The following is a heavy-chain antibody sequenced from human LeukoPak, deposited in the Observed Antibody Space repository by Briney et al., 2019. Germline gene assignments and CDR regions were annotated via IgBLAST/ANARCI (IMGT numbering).Heavy chain of an antibody. CDR2: INPSGGST. V-gene: IGHV1-46*01. CDR1: GYTFTSYY. CDR3: ARDVGYCSGGSCYWDDY. D-gene: IGHD2-15*01. J-gene: IGHJ4*02. Sequence: ASVKVSCKASGYTFTSYYMHWVRQAPGQGLEWMGIINPSGGSTSYAQKFQGRVTMTRDMSTSTVYMELSSLRSEDAAVYYCARDVGYCSGGSCYWDDYWGQGTLVTVSS.